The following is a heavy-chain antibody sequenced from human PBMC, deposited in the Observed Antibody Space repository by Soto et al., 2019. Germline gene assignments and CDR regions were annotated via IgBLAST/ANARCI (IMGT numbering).Heavy chain of an antibody. D-gene: IGHD2-15*01. Sequence: ASVKVSCKASGYTFTSYDINWVRQATGQGLEWMGWMNPNSGNTGYAQKFQGRVTMTRNTSISTAYMELSSLRSEDTAVYYCARGRGYRSGGGCYWFDPWGQGTLVTVSS. CDR1: GYTFTSYD. V-gene: IGHV1-8*01. CDR3: ARGRGYRSGGGCYWFDP. J-gene: IGHJ5*02. CDR2: MNPNSGNT.